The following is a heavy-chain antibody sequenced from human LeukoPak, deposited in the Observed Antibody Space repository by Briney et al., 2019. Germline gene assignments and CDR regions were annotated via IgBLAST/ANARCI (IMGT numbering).Heavy chain of an antibody. D-gene: IGHD3-9*01. J-gene: IGHJ4*02. CDR2: ISPYNGNT. V-gene: IGHV1-18*01. CDR1: GYTFTSYG. Sequence: ASVKVSCTASGYTFTSYGISWVRPAPAQGREWMGWISPYNGNTNSPQKLQGRATMTTDTSTSAAYMELRRLRSDDTAVYYCARVNNYDILSSFDYWGQGTLVTVSS. CDR3: ARVNNYDILSSFDY.